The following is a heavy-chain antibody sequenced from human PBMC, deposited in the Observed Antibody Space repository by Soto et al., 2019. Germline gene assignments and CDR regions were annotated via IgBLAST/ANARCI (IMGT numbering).Heavy chain of an antibody. Sequence: SETLSLTCTISGGSISVYYWSWIRQSPRQGLEWIGYVYDNGRPYYSHSLKSRVTISADTSRNQISLKLTSATAADTAVYYCARGVGSSPPRYWGRGTLVTVSS. CDR3: ARGVGSSPPRY. V-gene: IGHV4-59*01. CDR2: VYDNGRP. J-gene: IGHJ4*02. D-gene: IGHD3-9*01. CDR1: GGSISVYY.